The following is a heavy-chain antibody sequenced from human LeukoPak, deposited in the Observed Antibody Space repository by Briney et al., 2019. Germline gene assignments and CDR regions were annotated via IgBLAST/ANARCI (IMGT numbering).Heavy chain of an antibody. V-gene: IGHV4-34*01. CDR2: INHSGSA. Sequence: GSLRLSCAASGFTFSSYVMSWVRQPPGKGLEWIGEINHSGSANYNPSLKSRVTISVDTSKNQFSLKFTVTAADTAMYYCVRRDPDIVVEPAGKFEFWGQGVLVTVSS. CDR1: GFTFSSYV. CDR3: VRRDPDIVVEPAGKFEF. J-gene: IGHJ4*02. D-gene: IGHD2-2*01.